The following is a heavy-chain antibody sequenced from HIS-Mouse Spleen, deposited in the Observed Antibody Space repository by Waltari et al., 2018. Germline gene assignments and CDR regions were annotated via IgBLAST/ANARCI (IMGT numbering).Heavy chain of an antibody. V-gene: IGHV4-39*07. CDR2: IYYSGST. J-gene: IGHJ2*01. Sequence: QLQLQESGPGLVKPSETLSLTCTVSGSISSSSYYWGWIRQPPGKGLEWIGSIYYSGSTYYNPSLKSRVTISVDTSKNQFSLKLSSVTAADTAVYYCARETPYSSSWYDWYFDLWGRGTLVTVSS. D-gene: IGHD6-13*01. CDR1: GSISSSSYY. CDR3: ARETPYSSSWYDWYFDL.